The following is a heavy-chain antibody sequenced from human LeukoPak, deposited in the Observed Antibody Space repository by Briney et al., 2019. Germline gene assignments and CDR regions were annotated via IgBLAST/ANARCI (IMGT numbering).Heavy chain of an antibody. D-gene: IGHD5-12*01. Sequence: PGGSLRLSCAASGFTFSSYAMHWVRQAPGKGLEYVSAISSNGGSTYYANSVKGRFTISRDNSKNTLYLQMGSLRAEDMAVYYCARVGVATKNAFDIWGQGTMVTVSS. CDR3: ARVGVATKNAFDI. CDR1: GFTFSSYA. CDR2: ISSNGGST. V-gene: IGHV3-64*01. J-gene: IGHJ3*02.